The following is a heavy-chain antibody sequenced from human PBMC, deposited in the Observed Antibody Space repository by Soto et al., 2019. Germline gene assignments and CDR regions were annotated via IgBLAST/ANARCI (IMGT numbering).Heavy chain of an antibody. CDR1: GYTLTELS. D-gene: IGHD6-13*01. Sequence: ASVKVSCKVSGYTLTELSMHWVRQAPGKGLEWMGGFDPEDGETIYAQKFQGRVTMTEDTSTDTAYMELSSLRSEDTAVYYCVTSYSSMFGFDPWGQGTLVTVSS. CDR2: FDPEDGET. J-gene: IGHJ5*02. CDR3: VTSYSSMFGFDP. V-gene: IGHV1-24*01.